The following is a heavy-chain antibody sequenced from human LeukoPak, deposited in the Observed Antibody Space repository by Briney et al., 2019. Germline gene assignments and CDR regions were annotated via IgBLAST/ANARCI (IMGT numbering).Heavy chain of an antibody. D-gene: IGHD5-12*01. CDR3: AKDKNSCMDASGHRDYFDY. CDR1: GFTFSSYA. J-gene: IGHJ4*02. Sequence: QPGGSLRLSCAASGFTFSSYAMSWVRQAPGKGLEWVSGTSGSGRSIHYADSVKGRFTISRDNSKNTLYLQMNSLSADDTAVYYCAKDKNSCMDASGHRDYFDYWCQGTLVIVSA. V-gene: IGHV3-23*01. CDR2: TSGSGRSI.